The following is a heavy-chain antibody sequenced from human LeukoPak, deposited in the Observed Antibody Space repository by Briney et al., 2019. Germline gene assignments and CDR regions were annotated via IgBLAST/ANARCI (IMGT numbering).Heavy chain of an antibody. CDR1: GFTFSASG. Sequence: HAGGSLRLSCAASGFTFSASGLHWVRQASGKGLEWLGCIANKPNNYATVYAASLTGRFTISRDDSKNTAYLQMNSLKTEDSAVYYCVGDYNAWTGLNYWGQGTLVAVSS. CDR2: IANKPNNYAT. V-gene: IGHV3-73*01. J-gene: IGHJ4*02. D-gene: IGHD4-17*01. CDR3: VGDYNAWTGLNY.